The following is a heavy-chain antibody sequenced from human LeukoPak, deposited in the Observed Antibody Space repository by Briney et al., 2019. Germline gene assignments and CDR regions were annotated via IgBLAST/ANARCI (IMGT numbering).Heavy chain of an antibody. Sequence: SQTLSLTCTVSGGSISSGGYYWSWIRQHPGKGLEWIGYIYYSGSTYYNPSLKSRVTISVETSKNQFPLKLSSVTAADTAVYYCARDRSSSYGMDVWGQGTTVTVSS. CDR2: IYYSGST. D-gene: IGHD6-6*01. V-gene: IGHV4-31*03. CDR1: GGSISSGGYY. J-gene: IGHJ6*02. CDR3: ARDRSSSYGMDV.